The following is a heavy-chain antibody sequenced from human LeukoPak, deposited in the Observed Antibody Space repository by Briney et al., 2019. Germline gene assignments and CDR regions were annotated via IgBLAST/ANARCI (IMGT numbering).Heavy chain of an antibody. J-gene: IGHJ3*02. V-gene: IGHV4-59*01. CDR3: ARGLWFGELSQAFDI. Sequence: PSETLSLTCTVSGGSISSYYWSWIRQPPGKGLEWIGYIYYSGSTNYNPSLKSRVTISVDTSKNQFSLKLSSVTAADTAVYYCARGLWFGELSQAFDIWGQGTMVTVSS. CDR1: GGSISSYY. D-gene: IGHD3-10*01. CDR2: IYYSGST.